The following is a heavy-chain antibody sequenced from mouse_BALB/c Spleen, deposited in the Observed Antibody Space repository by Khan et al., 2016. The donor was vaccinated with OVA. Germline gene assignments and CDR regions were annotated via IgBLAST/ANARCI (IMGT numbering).Heavy chain of an antibody. CDR2: ISYSGVT. Sequence: EVQLVESGPGLVKPSQSLSLTCTVTGYSITSGYAWNWIRQFPGNKLEWMGYISYSGVTSYTPSLKSRISITRDNSKNQFFLQLNSVTTEDTATYYCARGNYYGYYFDYWGQGTTLTVSS. D-gene: IGHD1-1*01. J-gene: IGHJ2*01. CDR3: ARGNYYGYYFDY. V-gene: IGHV3-2*02. CDR1: GYSITSGYA.